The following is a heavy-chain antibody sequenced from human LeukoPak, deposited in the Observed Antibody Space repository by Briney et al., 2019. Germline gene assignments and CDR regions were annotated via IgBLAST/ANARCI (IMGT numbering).Heavy chain of an antibody. V-gene: IGHV4-34*01. CDR3: FTYYYGSSAPKRNY. Sequence: SETLSLTCAVYGGSFSDYFWSWIRQPPGKGLEWIGEISHSGSTTYNPSLRSRVTISGDTSKKQFSLKLSSVTAADTAVYYCFTYYYGSSAPKRNYWGQGILVTVSS. J-gene: IGHJ4*02. D-gene: IGHD3-22*01. CDR2: ISHSGST. CDR1: GGSFSDYF.